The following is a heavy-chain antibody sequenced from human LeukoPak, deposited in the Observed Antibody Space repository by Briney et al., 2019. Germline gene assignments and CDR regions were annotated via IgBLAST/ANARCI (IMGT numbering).Heavy chain of an antibody. CDR2: ISAYNGNT. V-gene: IGHV1-18*01. CDR3: ARVFPQQLVHGFDP. Sequence: ASVKVSCKASGYTFTSYGISWVQQAPGQGLEGMGWISAYNGNTNYAQKLQGRVTMTTDTSTSTAYMELRSLRSDDTAVYYCARVFPQQLVHGFDPWGQGTLVTVSS. J-gene: IGHJ5*02. CDR1: GYTFTSYG. D-gene: IGHD6-13*01.